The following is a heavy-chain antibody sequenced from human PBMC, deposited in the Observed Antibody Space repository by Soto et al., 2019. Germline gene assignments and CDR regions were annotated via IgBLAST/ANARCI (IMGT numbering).Heavy chain of an antibody. V-gene: IGHV4-31*03. J-gene: IGHJ5*02. D-gene: IGHD2-15*01. Sequence: QVQLQESGPGLVKPSQTLSLTCTVSGGSISSGGYYWGWIGQQPGKGLEGIGYIYYSGSTYYNPSLKSRITISVDTSKNQFSLKLSSVTAADTAVYYCARETFARVVAAIAGWFAPWGQGTLVTVSS. CDR1: GGSISSGGYY. CDR3: ARETFARVVAAIAGWFAP. CDR2: IYYSGST.